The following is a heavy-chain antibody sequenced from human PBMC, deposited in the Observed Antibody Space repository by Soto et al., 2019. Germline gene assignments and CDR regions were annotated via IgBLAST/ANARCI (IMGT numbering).Heavy chain of an antibody. CDR1: GFTFISYS. CDR2: ISSSSSYI. D-gene: IGHD2-15*01. Sequence: GGSLRLSCAASGFTFISYSMNWVRQAPGKGMEWVASISSSSSYIYYADSVKGRFTISRVNDKNSLYLQMNSLRAEATAVDYCARDSCSGGSCHDAFYIWGQGTMVTVSS. J-gene: IGHJ3*02. CDR3: ARDSCSGGSCHDAFYI. V-gene: IGHV3-21*01.